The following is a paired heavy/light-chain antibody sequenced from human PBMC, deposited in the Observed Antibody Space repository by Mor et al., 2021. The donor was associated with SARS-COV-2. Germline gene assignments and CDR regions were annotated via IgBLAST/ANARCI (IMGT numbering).Light chain of an antibody. J-gene: IGKJ5*01. V-gene: IGKV4-1*01. CDR1: QSVLYSSNNKNY. CDR2: WAS. Sequence: DIVMTQSPDSLAVSLGERATINCKSSQSVLYSSNNKNYLAWYQQKPGQPPKLLIYWASTRESGVPDRFSGSGSGTDFTLTISSLQAEDVAVYYCQQYYSTPPITFGQGTRLEIK. CDR3: QQYYSTPPIT.
Heavy chain of an antibody. Sequence: QVQLVQSGAEVKKPGASVKVSCKASGYTFTGYYMHWVRQAPGQGLEWMGRINPNSGGTNYAQKFQGRVTMTRDTSISTAYMELSRLRSDDTAVYYCARAIRAGRILVVAPDARWFDPWGQGTLVTVSS. V-gene: IGHV1-2*06. D-gene: IGHD2-8*02. J-gene: IGHJ5*02. CDR2: INPNSGGT. CDR1: GYTFTGYY. CDR3: ARAIRAGRILVVAPDARWFDP.